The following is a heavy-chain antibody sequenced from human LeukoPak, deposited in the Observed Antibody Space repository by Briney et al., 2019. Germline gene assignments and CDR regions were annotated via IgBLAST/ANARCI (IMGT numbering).Heavy chain of an antibody. D-gene: IGHD6-13*01. J-gene: IGHJ5*02. V-gene: IGHV3-74*01. CDR1: GFTFSSYW. CDR3: ARDRIAAAGRGWFDP. CDR2: IDSDGSST. Sequence: GGSLRLSCAASGFTFSSYWMHWVRQAPGKGLVWVSRIDSDGSSTSYADSVKGRFTISRDNAKNTLYLQMNSLRAEDTAVYYCARDRIAAAGRGWFDPWGQGTLVTVSS.